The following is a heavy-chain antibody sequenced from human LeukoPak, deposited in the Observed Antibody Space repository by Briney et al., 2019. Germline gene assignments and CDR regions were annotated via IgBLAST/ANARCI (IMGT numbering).Heavy chain of an antibody. J-gene: IGHJ4*02. CDR3: ARASDLARGYYDSSGYT. CDR1: GYTFTGYY. Sequence: ASVKVSCKASGYTFTGYYMHWVRQAPGQGLEWMGWITPNSGGTNYAQKFQGRVTMTSDTSISTAYMELSRLRSNDTAVYYCARASDLARGYYDSSGYTWGQGTLVTVSS. V-gene: IGHV1-2*02. CDR2: ITPNSGGT. D-gene: IGHD3-22*01.